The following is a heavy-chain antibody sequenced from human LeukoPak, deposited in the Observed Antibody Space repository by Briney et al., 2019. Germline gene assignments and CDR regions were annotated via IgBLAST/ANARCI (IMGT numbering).Heavy chain of an antibody. CDR1: GFTFSSYG. V-gene: IGHV3-23*01. Sequence: PGGSLRLSCAASGFTFSSYGMSWVRQAPGKGLEWVSAISGSGGSTYYADSVKGRFTISRDNSKNTLYLQMNSLRAEDTAVYYCAKDAKYYDFWSGYQPDAFDIWGQGTMVTVSS. J-gene: IGHJ3*02. CDR3: AKDAKYYDFWSGYQPDAFDI. CDR2: ISGSGGST. D-gene: IGHD3-3*01.